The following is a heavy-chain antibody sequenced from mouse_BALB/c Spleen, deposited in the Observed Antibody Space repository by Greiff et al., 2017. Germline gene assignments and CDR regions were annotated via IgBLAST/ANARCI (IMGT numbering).Heavy chain of an antibody. J-gene: IGHJ2*01. CDR3: ARDYGNYFDY. Sequence: EVKLMESGGGLVQPGGSRKLSCAASGFTFSDYGMAWVRQAPGKGPEWVAFISNLAYSIYYADTVTGRFTISRENAKNTLYLEMSSLRSEDTAMYYCARDYGNYFDYWGQGTTLTVSS. CDR2: ISNLAYSI. V-gene: IGHV5-15*02. D-gene: IGHD2-1*01. CDR1: GFTFSDYG.